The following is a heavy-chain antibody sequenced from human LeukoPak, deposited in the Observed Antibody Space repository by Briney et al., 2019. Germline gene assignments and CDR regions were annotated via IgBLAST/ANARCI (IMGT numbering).Heavy chain of an antibody. CDR1: GLGFSSYE. Sequence: GGSLRLSCAASGLGFSSYEMHWVRQAPGKGLEWVSSIGSSDGSKYYADSVKGRFTISRDNAKNSLHLQMNSLRAEDTAVYYCARDVSIAAAWGQGTLVTVSS. J-gene: IGHJ5*02. CDR2: IGSSDGSK. V-gene: IGHV3-48*03. D-gene: IGHD6-25*01. CDR3: ARDVSIAAA.